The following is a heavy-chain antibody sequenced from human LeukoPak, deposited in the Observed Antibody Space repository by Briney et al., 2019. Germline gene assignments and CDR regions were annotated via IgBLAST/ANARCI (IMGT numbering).Heavy chain of an antibody. CDR2: INHSGST. CDR1: GGSFSGYY. J-gene: IGHJ4*02. V-gene: IGHV4-34*01. CDR3: ARVNPGLRYFGY. Sequence: SEALSLTRAVYGGSFSGYYWSWIRQPPGKGLEWIGEINHSGSTNYNPSLKSRVTISVDTSKNQFSLKLSSVTAADTAVYYCARVNPGLRYFGYWGQGTLVTVSS. D-gene: IGHD3-9*01.